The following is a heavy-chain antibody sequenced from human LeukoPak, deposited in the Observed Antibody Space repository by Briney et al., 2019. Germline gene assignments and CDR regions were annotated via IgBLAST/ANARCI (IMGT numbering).Heavy chain of an antibody. J-gene: IGHJ5*02. CDR1: GGSISSGSYY. CDR2: IYTSGST. Sequence: SETLSLTCTVSGGSISSGSYYWSWIRQPAGEGLEWIGRIYTSGSTNYNPSLKSRVTISVDTSKNQFSLKLSSVTAADTAVYYCARGIAVAGVRSWGQGTLVTVSS. CDR3: ARGIAVAGVRS. D-gene: IGHD6-19*01. V-gene: IGHV4-61*02.